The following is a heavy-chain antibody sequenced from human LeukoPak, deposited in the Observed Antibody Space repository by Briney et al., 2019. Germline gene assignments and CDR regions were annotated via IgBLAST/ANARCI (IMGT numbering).Heavy chain of an antibody. J-gene: IGHJ4*02. CDR1: GYTFTAYY. CDR2: INPNSGGT. CDR3: ARGGWLVLRYFDY. D-gene: IGHD3-9*01. V-gene: IGHV1-2*02. Sequence: GASVTVSCTASGYTFTAYYMHWVRQPPGQGLEWMGWINPNSGGTNYAQKFQGRVTMTRDTSISTAYMELSRLRSDDTAVYYCARGGWLVLRYFDYWGQGTLVTVSS.